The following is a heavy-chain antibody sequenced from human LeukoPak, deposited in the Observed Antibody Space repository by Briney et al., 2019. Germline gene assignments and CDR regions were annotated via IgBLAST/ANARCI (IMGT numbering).Heavy chain of an antibody. CDR2: IWYDGSNK. CDR3: ARDLGYCSSTSCSGDGFDY. Sequence: GRSLRLSCAASGFTFSSYGMHWVRQAPGKGLEWVAVIWYDGSNKYYADPVKGRFTISRDNSKNTLYLQMNSLRAEDTAVYYCARDLGYCSSTSCSGDGFDYWGQGTLVTVSS. D-gene: IGHD2-2*01. V-gene: IGHV3-33*01. J-gene: IGHJ4*02. CDR1: GFTFSSYG.